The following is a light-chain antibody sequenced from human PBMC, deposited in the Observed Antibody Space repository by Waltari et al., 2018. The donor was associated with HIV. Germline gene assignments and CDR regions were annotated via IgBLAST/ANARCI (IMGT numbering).Light chain of an antibody. J-gene: IGLJ1*01. V-gene: IGLV2-11*01. CDR3: CSYAGRYTYV. CDR1: SSDVGGYNY. Sequence: QSALTQPRSVSGSPGQSVTISCTGTSSDVGGYNYVSWYQHHPGKAPKLMTYDVTKRPSGVPDLLSGYKSGNTASLTSSGLEAEDEADYYCCSYAGRYTYVFGTGTKVTVL. CDR2: DVT.